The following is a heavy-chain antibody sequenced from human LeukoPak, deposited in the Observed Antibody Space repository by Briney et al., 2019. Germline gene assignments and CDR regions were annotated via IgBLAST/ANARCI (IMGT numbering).Heavy chain of an antibody. D-gene: IGHD3-22*01. CDR1: GFTFSSYG. Sequence: GRSLRLSCAASGFTFSSYGMHWVRQAPGKGLEWVAVISYDGSNKYYADSVKGRFTISRDNSKNTLYLQMNSLRAEDTAVYYCARRWAQMYYYDSSGLPNYYGMDVWGQGTTVTVSS. J-gene: IGHJ6*02. CDR2: ISYDGSNK. CDR3: ARRWAQMYYYDSSGLPNYYGMDV. V-gene: IGHV3-30*03.